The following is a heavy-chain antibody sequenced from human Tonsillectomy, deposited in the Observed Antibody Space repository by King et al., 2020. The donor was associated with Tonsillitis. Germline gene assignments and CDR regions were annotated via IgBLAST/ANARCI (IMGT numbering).Heavy chain of an antibody. CDR2: IKQDGSEK. J-gene: IGHJ4*02. CDR1: GFTFSNFW. Sequence: VQLVESGGGLVQPGGSLRLSCAASGFTFSNFWMSWVRQAPGKGLEWVANIKQDGSEKYYVDSVKGRFIISRDNAKNSLYLQMNSLRAEDTAVYYCARNSGCHPYWGQGTLVTVSS. V-gene: IGHV3-7*03. CDR3: ARNSGCHPY. D-gene: IGHD5-12*01.